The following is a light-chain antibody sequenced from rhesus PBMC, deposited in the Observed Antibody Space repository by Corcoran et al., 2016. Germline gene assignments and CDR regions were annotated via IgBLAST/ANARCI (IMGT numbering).Light chain of an antibody. Sequence: DIVMTQSPDSLAVSLGERVTINCKSSQSLLYSSNNKNYLAWYQQKPGQAPKLLIYWASTRESGVPNRCSGSVSWTDFTLTISGLQAEDVAVYYCQQYYSTPLTFGGGTKVEIK. V-gene: IGKV4-1*01. CDR2: WAS. J-gene: IGKJ4*01. CDR1: QSLLYSSNNKNY. CDR3: QQYYSTPLT.